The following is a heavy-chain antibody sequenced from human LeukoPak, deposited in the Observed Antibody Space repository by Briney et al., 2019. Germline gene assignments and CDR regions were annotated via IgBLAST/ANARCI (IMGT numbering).Heavy chain of an antibody. Sequence: TGGSLRLSCAASGFTVSSNYMSWVRQAPGKGLEWVSVIYSGGSTYYADSVKGRFTISRDNSKNTLYLQMNSLRAEDTAVYYCTTEDFIAVAGFGYWGQGTLVTVSS. J-gene: IGHJ4*02. D-gene: IGHD6-19*01. CDR2: IYSGGST. CDR3: TTEDFIAVAGFGY. V-gene: IGHV3-53*01. CDR1: GFTVSSNY.